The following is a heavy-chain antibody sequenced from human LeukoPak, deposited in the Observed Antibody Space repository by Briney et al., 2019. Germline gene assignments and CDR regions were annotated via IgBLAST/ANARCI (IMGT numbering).Heavy chain of an antibody. CDR1: GLNFSSRW. CDR2: IKEDGSEK. V-gene: IGHV3-7*03. J-gene: IGHJ6*02. Sequence: GGSLRLSCAASGLNFSSRWMNWVRQAPGQGLEWVASIKEDGSEKHYVDSVKGRFTISRDNGKNSLYLQMNSLRAEDTAVYYCARESGNGYSSGWYPYYYYGMDVWGQGTTVTVSS. D-gene: IGHD6-19*01. CDR3: ARESGNGYSSGWYPYYYYGMDV.